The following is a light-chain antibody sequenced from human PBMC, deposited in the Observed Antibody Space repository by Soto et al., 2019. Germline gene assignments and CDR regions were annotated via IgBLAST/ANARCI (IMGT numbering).Light chain of an antibody. CDR1: SSDVGGYNY. CDR3: SSYTSSSIPYV. J-gene: IGLJ1*01. Sequence: QSALTQPASVSGSPGQSITISCTGTSSDVGGYNYVSWYQQHPGKAPKLMIYDVSHRPSGVSNRFSGSKSGNTASLTISGRQAEDEADYYCSSYTSSSIPYVFGTGTKLTVL. V-gene: IGLV2-14*01. CDR2: DVS.